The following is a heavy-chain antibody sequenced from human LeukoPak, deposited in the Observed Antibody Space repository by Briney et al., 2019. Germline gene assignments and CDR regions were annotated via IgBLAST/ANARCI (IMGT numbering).Heavy chain of an antibody. CDR1: GFTFSIYE. Sequence: GGSLRLSCAASGFTFSIYEMNWVRQAPGKGLEWVSYISTAGTTIHYADSVKGRFTISRDNAKNSLYLQMNSLRAEDTAVYYCARSGGNFDYWGQGTLVTVSS. J-gene: IGHJ4*02. V-gene: IGHV3-48*03. CDR2: ISTAGTTI. CDR3: ARSGGNFDY. D-gene: IGHD3-16*01.